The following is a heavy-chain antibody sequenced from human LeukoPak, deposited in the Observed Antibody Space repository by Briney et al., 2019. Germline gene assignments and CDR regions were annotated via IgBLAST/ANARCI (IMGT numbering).Heavy chain of an antibody. CDR3: ARGMMIVVAIREDDAFDI. CDR2: ISAYNGNT. J-gene: IGHJ3*02. V-gene: IGHV1-18*01. Sequence: GASVKVSCKASGYTFTSYGISWVRQAPGQGLEWMGWISAYNGNTNYAQKLQGRVTMITDTSTSTAYMELRSLRSDDTAVYYCARGMMIVVAIREDDAFDIWGQGTMVTVSS. D-gene: IGHD3-22*01. CDR1: GYTFTSYG.